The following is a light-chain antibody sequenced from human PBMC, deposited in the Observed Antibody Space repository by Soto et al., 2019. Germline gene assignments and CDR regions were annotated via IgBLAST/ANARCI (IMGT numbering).Light chain of an antibody. V-gene: IGLV1-51*01. CDR1: SSNIGNNY. CDR2: DNN. Sequence: QSVLTQPPSVSAAPGQRVTISCSGSSSNIGNNYVSWYQQVPGTAPKLLIYDNNKRPSGIPDRFSGSKSGTSVTLGITGLQTGDEADYYCGTWDSTLSTVVFGGGTKLTVL. J-gene: IGLJ2*01. CDR3: GTWDSTLSTVV.